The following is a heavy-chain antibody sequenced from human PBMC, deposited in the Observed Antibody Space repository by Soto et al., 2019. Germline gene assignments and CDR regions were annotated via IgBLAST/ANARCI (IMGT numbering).Heavy chain of an antibody. J-gene: IGHJ6*02. D-gene: IGHD4-4*01. CDR2: IYPGDSDT. Sequence: GESLKISCKGSGYSFTSYWIGWVRQMPGKGLEWMGIIYPGDSDTRYSPSFQGQVTISADKSISTAYLQWSSLKASDTAMYYCARQDYRIYYYYYGMDVWGQGTTVTVSS. V-gene: IGHV5-51*01. CDR1: GYSFTSYW. CDR3: ARQDYRIYYYYYGMDV.